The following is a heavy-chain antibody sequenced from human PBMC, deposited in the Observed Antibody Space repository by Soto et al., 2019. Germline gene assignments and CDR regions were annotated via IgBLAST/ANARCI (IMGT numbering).Heavy chain of an antibody. CDR2: IGGSGGST. J-gene: IGHJ6*02. V-gene: IGHV3-23*01. Sequence: GRSLRLSCAASGFTFSSYAMSWVRQGPGKRLEWVSAIGGSGGSTYYAYSVKGRFTISRDTSKNTLYLQMNRLRAEDTAVYYCATIPEVVPANRDYYYGMDVWGQGTTVTVS. CDR1: GFTFSSYA. D-gene: IGHD2-2*01. CDR3: ATIPEVVPANRDYYYGMDV.